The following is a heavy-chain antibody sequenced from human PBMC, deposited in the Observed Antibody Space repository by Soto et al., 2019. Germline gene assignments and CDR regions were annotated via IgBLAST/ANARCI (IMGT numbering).Heavy chain of an antibody. V-gene: IGHV3-23*01. D-gene: IGHD6-19*01. Sequence: EVQLLESGGGLEQPGGSLRLSCAASGFTFSSYAMSWVRQAPGKGLEWVSAISGSGGRTYYAHSVKGRFTISRDNSKNTLYLQMNSLRAEDTAVYYCAKGGQWLGPFDYWCQGTLVTVSS. CDR2: ISGSGGRT. CDR1: GFTFSSYA. CDR3: AKGGQWLGPFDY. J-gene: IGHJ4*02.